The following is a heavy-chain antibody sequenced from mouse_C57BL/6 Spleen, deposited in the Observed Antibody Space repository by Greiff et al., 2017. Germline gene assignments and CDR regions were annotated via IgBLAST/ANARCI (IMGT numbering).Heavy chain of an antibody. CDR1: GYTFTSYW. CDR3: ARPSITTVVGWYFDV. D-gene: IGHD1-1*01. Sequence: QVQLQQPGAELVKPGASVKLSCKASGYTFTSYWMHWVKQRPGRGLEWIGRIDPNSGGTKYNEKFKSKATLTVDKPSSTAYMQLSSLTSEDSAVYYCARPSITTVVGWYFDVWGTGTTVTVSS. V-gene: IGHV1-72*01. CDR2: IDPNSGGT. J-gene: IGHJ1*03.